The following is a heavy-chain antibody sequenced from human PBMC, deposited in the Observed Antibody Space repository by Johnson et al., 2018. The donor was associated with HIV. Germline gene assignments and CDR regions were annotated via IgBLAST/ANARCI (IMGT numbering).Heavy chain of an antibody. CDR2: IWYDGSNK. Sequence: VQLVESGGGVVQPGRSLRLSCAASGFTFSSYGMHWVRQAPGKGLEWVAVIWYDGSNKYYAASVKGRFTISRDNAKNSLYLQMNSLRAEDTALYYCARVIGYDSSGKAFDMGGQGIMVIVSS. CDR1: GFTFSSYG. J-gene: IGHJ3*02. CDR3: ARVIGYDSSGKAFDM. D-gene: IGHD3-22*01. V-gene: IGHV3-33*01.